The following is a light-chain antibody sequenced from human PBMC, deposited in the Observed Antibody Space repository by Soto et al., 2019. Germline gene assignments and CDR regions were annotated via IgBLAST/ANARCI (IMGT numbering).Light chain of an antibody. CDR2: GAY. CDR3: QHYKDWPPKT. Sequence: EIVMTQSPATLSVSPGERTTLSCRASQSVGNNLAWYQQKPGQAPRLLIYGAYTRATGIPARFSGSGSGTDFTLTISSLQSEDFAVYYCQHYKDWPPKTFGQGTKVEMK. J-gene: IGKJ1*01. CDR1: QSVGNN. V-gene: IGKV3-15*01.